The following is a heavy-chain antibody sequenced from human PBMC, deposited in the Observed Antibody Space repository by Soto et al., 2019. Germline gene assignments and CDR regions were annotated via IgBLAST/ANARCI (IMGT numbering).Heavy chain of an antibody. CDR3: ATYRKFFQI. Sequence: TSETLSLTCSVSGGSVSSYYWSWIRQPPGKGLEWIGYIYYSGSTNYNPSLKSRVTISVDRSKNHFFLNLTSVAAADTAVYYCATYRKFFQIWGQGTKVTVS. J-gene: IGHJ3*02. V-gene: IGHV4-59*02. CDR2: IYYSGST. CDR1: GGSVSSYY.